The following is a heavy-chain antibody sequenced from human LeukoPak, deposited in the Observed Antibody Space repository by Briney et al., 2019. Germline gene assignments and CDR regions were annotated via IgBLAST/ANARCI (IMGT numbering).Heavy chain of an antibody. D-gene: IGHD2-2*01. Sequence: GGSLRLSCAGSGFTLTNAWMSWVRQAPGKGLEWVSVIYNGGNTYYADSVKGRFTISRDNSKNTLYLQMNSLRAEDTAVYYCARWGLCSGTTCYAPFDYWGQGILVTVSS. CDR1: GFTLTNAW. CDR3: ARWGLCSGTTCYAPFDY. J-gene: IGHJ4*02. CDR2: IYNGGNT. V-gene: IGHV3-66*01.